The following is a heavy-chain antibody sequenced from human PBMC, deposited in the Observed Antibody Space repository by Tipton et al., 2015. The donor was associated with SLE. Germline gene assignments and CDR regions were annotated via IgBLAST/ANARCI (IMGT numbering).Heavy chain of an antibody. J-gene: IGHJ4*02. CDR1: GGSFSGYY. CDR2: INHSGST. V-gene: IGHV4-34*01. Sequence: TLSLTCAVYGGSFSGYYWSWIRQPPGKGLEWIGEINHSGSTNYNPSLKSRVTISVDTSKNQFSLKLSSVTAADTAVYYCARGKRKSYFDYWGQGTLVPVSS. CDR3: ARGKRKSYFDY.